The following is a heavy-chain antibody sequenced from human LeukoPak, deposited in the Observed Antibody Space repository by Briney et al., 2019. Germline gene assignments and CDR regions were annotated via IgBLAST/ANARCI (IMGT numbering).Heavy chain of an antibody. Sequence: SQTLSLTCAVYGGSFSGYYWSCIRDPPGKGLEWSGEINHIGSTNYNPSLTSRVTISVDTSKNQFSLKLTSVTAADTAVYHCARGAPAEEDGELPTGDFDYGGQGTLATVS. CDR1: GGSFSGYY. V-gene: IGHV4-34*01. CDR3: ARGAPAEEDGELPTGDFDY. J-gene: IGHJ4*02. CDR2: INHIGST. D-gene: IGHD3-10*01.